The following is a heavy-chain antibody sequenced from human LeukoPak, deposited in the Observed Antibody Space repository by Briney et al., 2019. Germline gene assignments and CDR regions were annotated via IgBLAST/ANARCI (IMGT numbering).Heavy chain of an antibody. CDR1: GGSFIGYY. D-gene: IGHD5/OR15-5a*01. CDR3: AGKTVSTGVDY. V-gene: IGHV4-34*01. CDR2: INHSANT. Sequence: SETLSLTCAVYGGSFIGYYWGWIRQTPGKGLEWIGEINHSANTGYNPSLKSRVTISVDTSRSQFSLKLTSVTAADTAVYYCAGKTVSTGVDYWGQGTLVTVSS. J-gene: IGHJ4*02.